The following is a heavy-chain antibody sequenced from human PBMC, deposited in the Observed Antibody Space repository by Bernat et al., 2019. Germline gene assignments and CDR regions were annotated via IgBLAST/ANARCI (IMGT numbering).Heavy chain of an antibody. CDR2: ISSSSSYI. Sequence: EVQLVESGGGLVKPGGSLRLSCAASGFTFSSYSMNWVRQAPGKGLEWVSYISSSSSYIYYADSVKGRFTISRDNAKNSLYLQMNSLRAEDTAVYYCARDPTDTAMGYYYYYYMDVWGKGTTVTVSS. D-gene: IGHD5-18*01. CDR1: GFTFSSYS. V-gene: IGHV3-21*05. J-gene: IGHJ6*03. CDR3: ARDPTDTAMGYYYYYYMDV.